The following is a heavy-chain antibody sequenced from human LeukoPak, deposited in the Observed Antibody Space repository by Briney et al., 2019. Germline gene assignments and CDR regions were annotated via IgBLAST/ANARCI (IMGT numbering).Heavy chain of an antibody. CDR3: ARESSVVVPAATPYGMDV. V-gene: IGHV4-31*03. J-gene: IGHJ6*02. Sequence: PSETLSLTCTVSGGSISSGGYYWSWIRQHPGKGLEGFGYIYYSGSTYYNPSLKSRVTISVDTSKNQFSLKLSSVTAADTAVYYCARESSVVVPAATPYGMDVWGQGTTVTVSS. CDR2: IYYSGST. D-gene: IGHD2-2*01. CDR1: GGSISSGGYY.